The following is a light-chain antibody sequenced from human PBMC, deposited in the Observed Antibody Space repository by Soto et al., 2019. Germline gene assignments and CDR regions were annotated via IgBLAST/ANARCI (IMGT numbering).Light chain of an antibody. J-gene: IGKJ1*01. CDR3: QQYNKWPRS. V-gene: IGKV3-15*01. Sequence: EIVMTQSPATLSVSPGERATLSCRASQRIGRNLAWYQHKPGQAPRLLIYGASTGTTDIPTRFSASGSGTEFILTISSLQAEDFAVYYCQQYNKWPRSFGQGTKVEV. CDR2: GAS. CDR1: QRIGRN.